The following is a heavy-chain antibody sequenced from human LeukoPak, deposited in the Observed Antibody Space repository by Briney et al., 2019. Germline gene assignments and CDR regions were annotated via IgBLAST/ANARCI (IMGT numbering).Heavy chain of an antibody. Sequence: GGSLRLSCAASGFTVSSNYMSWVRQAPGKGLEWVSVIYSGGSTYYADSVKGRFTISRDNAKNSLYLQMNSLRAEDTAVYYCARDHPLLWFGELWGQGTLVTVSS. J-gene: IGHJ4*02. CDR1: GFTVSSNY. CDR2: IYSGGST. V-gene: IGHV3-66*01. D-gene: IGHD3-10*01. CDR3: ARDHPLLWFGEL.